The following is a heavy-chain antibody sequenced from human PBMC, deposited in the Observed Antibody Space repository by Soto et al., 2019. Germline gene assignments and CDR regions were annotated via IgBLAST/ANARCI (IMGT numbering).Heavy chain of an antibody. CDR3: ARGRSYYDSSGSYSPPY. CDR1: GFTFSSYA. D-gene: IGHD3-22*01. CDR2: ISGSAATT. Sequence: EVQLLESGGGLVQPGGSLRLSCAASGFTFSSYAMNWVRQAPGKGLEWVSAISGSAATTHFADSVKGRFTISRDNTKNTLYLQMNSLRGEDRAVYYCARGRSYYDSSGSYSPPYWGQGTLVTVSS. V-gene: IGHV3-23*01. J-gene: IGHJ4*02.